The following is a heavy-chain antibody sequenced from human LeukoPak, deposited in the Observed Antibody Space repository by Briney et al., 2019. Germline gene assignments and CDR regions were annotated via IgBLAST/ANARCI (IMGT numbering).Heavy chain of an antibody. Sequence: SETLSLTCAVYGGSFSGYYWSWIRQPPGKGLEWIGDINHSGSTNYNPSLKSRITVSVDTSKNQFSLKLSSVTAADTAVYYCARGLDSSGWTYDYWGQGTLVTVSS. V-gene: IGHV4-34*01. J-gene: IGHJ4*02. CDR1: GGSFSGYY. CDR2: INHSGST. D-gene: IGHD6-19*01. CDR3: ARGLDSSGWTYDY.